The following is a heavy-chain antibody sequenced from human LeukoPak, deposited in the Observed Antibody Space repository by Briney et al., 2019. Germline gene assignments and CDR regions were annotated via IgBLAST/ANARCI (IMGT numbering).Heavy chain of an antibody. V-gene: IGHV3-73*01. J-gene: IGHJ5*02. Sequence: PGGSLRLSCAASGFTFSGSAMHWVRQASGKGLEWVGRIRSKANSYAKAYSASVKGRFTISRDDSKKTAYLQMNSLKTEDTAVYYCTSRPERWDILTAGVRWFDPWGQGTLVTVSS. D-gene: IGHD3-9*01. CDR1: GFTFSGSA. CDR2: IRSKANSYAK. CDR3: TSRPERWDILTAGVRWFDP.